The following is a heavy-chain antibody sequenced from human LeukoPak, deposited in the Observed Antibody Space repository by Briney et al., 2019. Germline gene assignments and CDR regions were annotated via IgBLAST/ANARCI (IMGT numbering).Heavy chain of an antibody. CDR3: ARAGYSRFVDDLDY. D-gene: IGHD1-26*01. CDR2: IRAYNGNT. CDR1: GYTFTSYG. J-gene: IGHJ4*02. V-gene: IGHV1-18*01. Sequence: ASVKVSCKASGYTFTSYGISWVRQAPGQGLEWMGWIRAYNGNTNYAQKLPGRVTMTTDTSTSTAYMELRSLRSDDTAVYYCARAGYSRFVDDLDYWGQGTLVTVSS.